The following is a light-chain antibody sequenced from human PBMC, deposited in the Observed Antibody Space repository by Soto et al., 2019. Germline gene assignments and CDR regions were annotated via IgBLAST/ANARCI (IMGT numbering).Light chain of an antibody. J-gene: IGKJ2*01. Sequence: EIVLTQSPGTLSLSPGERATLSCRASQSITSNFLAWYQQKPGQAPRLLIYGASTRAAGVPDRFSGSASGPDFTLTITRLEPEDFAVYYCQQYGRSPLMYTFGQGTKL. CDR1: QSITSNF. CDR2: GAS. CDR3: QQYGRSPLMYT. V-gene: IGKV3-20*01.